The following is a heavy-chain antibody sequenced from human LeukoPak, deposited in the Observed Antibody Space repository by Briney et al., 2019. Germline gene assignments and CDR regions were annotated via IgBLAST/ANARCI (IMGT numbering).Heavy chain of an antibody. CDR3: ARDAGHQLSRRNYYAMDV. Sequence: SETLSLTCSVSGGSISSYYWSWIRQPPGKGLEWIGYIYYSGSTNFKSPLKSRVTISVDTSKNQFSLKLSSVTAADTAVYYCARDAGHQLSRRNYYAMDVWGQGTTVTVSS. CDR1: GGSISSYY. CDR2: IYYSGST. D-gene: IGHD1-1*01. V-gene: IGHV4-59*12. J-gene: IGHJ6*02.